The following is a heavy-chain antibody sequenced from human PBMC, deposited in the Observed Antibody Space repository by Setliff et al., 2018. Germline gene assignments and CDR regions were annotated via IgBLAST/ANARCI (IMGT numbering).Heavy chain of an antibody. CDR2: ISGSGGST. J-gene: IGHJ3*02. D-gene: IGHD3-22*01. V-gene: IGHV3-23*01. Sequence: LRLSCASSGFTFNNYAMIWVRQAPGKGLEWVSSISGSGGSTYYADSVRGRFTISRDSSKNTLYLQMNRLRAEDTAVYHCAKGFPYNYESRGYYYSSDVFDIWGQGTMVTVSS. CDR1: GFTFNNYA. CDR3: AKGFPYNYESRGYYYSSDVFDI.